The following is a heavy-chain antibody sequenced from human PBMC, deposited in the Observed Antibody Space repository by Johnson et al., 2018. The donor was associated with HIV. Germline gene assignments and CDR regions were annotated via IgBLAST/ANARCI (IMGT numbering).Heavy chain of an antibody. CDR2: ISYDGRNK. V-gene: IGHV3-30*04. D-gene: IGHD1-7*01. CDR3: ARRGNWNYLKSAFDI. CDR1: GFTFSSYA. J-gene: IGHJ3*02. Sequence: QVKLVESGGGVVQPGRSLRLSCAGSGFTFSSYAMHWVRQAPGKGLEWVALISYDGRNKDYADSVQGRCTISRDNSKNSLYLQMNSLRAEDTAVYHCARRGNWNYLKSAFDIWGQGTMVTVSS.